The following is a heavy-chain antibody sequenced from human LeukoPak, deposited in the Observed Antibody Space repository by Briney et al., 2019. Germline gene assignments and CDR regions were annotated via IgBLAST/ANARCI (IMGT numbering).Heavy chain of an antibody. CDR2: INSDGSST. V-gene: IGHV3-74*01. Sequence: GGSLRLSCAASGFTVSSNYMNWVRQAPGKGLVWVSRINSDGSSTSYADSVKGRFTISRDNAKNTLYLQMNSLRAEDTAVYYCARAIAVAGRYYFDYWGQGTLVTVSS. J-gene: IGHJ4*02. CDR1: GFTVSSNY. CDR3: ARAIAVAGRYYFDY. D-gene: IGHD6-19*01.